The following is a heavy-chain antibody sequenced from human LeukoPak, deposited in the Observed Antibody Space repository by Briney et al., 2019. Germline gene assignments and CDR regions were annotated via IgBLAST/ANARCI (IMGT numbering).Heavy chain of an antibody. CDR2: ISAYNGNT. CDR3: ARVDIGMVRAGDWFDP. Sequence: GASVKVSCKASGYTFTSYGISWVRQAPGQGLEWMGWISAYNGNTNYAQKLQGRVTMTTDTSTSTAYMELRSLRSDDTAVYYCARVDIGMVRAGDWFDPWGQGTLVTASS. CDR1: GYTFTSYG. V-gene: IGHV1-18*01. J-gene: IGHJ5*02. D-gene: IGHD3-10*01.